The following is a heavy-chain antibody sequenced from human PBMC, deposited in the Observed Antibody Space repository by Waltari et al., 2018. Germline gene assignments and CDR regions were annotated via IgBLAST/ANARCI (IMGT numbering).Heavy chain of an antibody. CDR3: ARRGGGSSWYGDAFDI. CDR1: GGSVSSYY. V-gene: IGHV4-59*02. Sequence: QVQLQESGPGLVKPSETLSLTCTVSGGSVSSYYWSWIRQPPGKGLEWLGYIYYRGSTNYNPSLKSRGTISVDTSKNQFSLKLSSVTAADTAIYYCARRGGGSSWYGDAFDIWGQGTMVTVSS. J-gene: IGHJ3*02. CDR2: IYYRGST. D-gene: IGHD6-13*01.